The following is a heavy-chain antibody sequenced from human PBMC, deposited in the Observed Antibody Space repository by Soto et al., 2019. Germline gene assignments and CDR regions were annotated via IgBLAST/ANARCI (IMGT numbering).Heavy chain of an antibody. J-gene: IGHJ5*02. Sequence: RLSCVAACCTTIRYSRIWVIQAPGKGLEWVSGISGSGDRTCYEDSVKGRFTISRDNSKNTLYLQMNSLRADDTAVYYCATFWRGYDNGFGTWGQGTLVTRYS. D-gene: IGHD3-3*01. V-gene: IGHV3-23*01. CDR1: CCTTIRYS. CDR3: ATFWRGYDNGFGT. CDR2: ISGSGDRT.